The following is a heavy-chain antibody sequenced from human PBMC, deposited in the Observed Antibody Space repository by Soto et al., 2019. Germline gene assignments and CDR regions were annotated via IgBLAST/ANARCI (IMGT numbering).Heavy chain of an antibody. V-gene: IGHV1-2*02. Sequence: ASVKVSCKASGYTFTAYYIHWVRQAPGQGLEWMGWINPNSRDTNNAQKFQGRVTMTRDASTRTAYMELRSLRSDDTAVYYCARDSLASSHYYYYGMDVWGQGTTVTVSS. D-gene: IGHD2-2*01. CDR3: ARDSLASSHYYYYGMDV. J-gene: IGHJ6*02. CDR1: GYTFTAYY. CDR2: INPNSRDT.